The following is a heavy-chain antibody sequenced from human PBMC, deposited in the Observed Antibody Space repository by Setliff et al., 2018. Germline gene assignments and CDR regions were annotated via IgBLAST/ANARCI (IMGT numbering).Heavy chain of an antibody. J-gene: IGHJ5*02. D-gene: IGHD2-2*01. CDR3: ARDQGYCGSASCYAQLWFDP. CDR1: GGSISSYY. CDR2: IYSSGST. V-gene: IGHV4-4*08. Sequence: SETLSLTCTVSGGSISSYYWSWIRQPPGKGLEWIGYIYSSGSTNYNPSLKSRVTISVDTSKNQLSLKLSAVTAADTAVYYCARDQGYCGSASCYAQLWFDPWGQGTLVTVSS.